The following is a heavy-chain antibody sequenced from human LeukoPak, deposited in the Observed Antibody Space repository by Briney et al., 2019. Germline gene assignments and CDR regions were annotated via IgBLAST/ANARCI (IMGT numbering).Heavy chain of an antibody. J-gene: IGHJ5*02. Sequence: GESLKISCKGSGYIFTNSWIAWVRQLPGKGLEWMGIIYPGDSDTRYSPSFQGQVTISADKSISTAYLQWSSLKASDTAMYYCARIAAAGNWFDPWGQGTLVTVSS. CDR3: ARIAAAGNWFDP. CDR2: IYPGDSDT. D-gene: IGHD6-13*01. V-gene: IGHV5-51*01. CDR1: GYIFTNSW.